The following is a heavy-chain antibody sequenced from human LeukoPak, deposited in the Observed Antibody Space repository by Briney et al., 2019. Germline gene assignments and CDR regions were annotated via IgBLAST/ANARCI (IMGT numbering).Heavy chain of an antibody. CDR2: ISYDGSNK. V-gene: IGHV3-30-3*01. CDR3: ARHSLLYCSGGSCYSGVPYYYYGMDV. Sequence: GGSLRLSCAAAGFTFSSYAMHWVRQAPGKGLEWVAGISYDGSNKYYADSVKGRFTIARDNSKNTLYLQMNSMRAEDTAVYYCARHSLLYCSGGSCYSGVPYYYYGMDVWGQGTTVTVSS. CDR1: GFTFSSYA. J-gene: IGHJ6*02. D-gene: IGHD2-15*01.